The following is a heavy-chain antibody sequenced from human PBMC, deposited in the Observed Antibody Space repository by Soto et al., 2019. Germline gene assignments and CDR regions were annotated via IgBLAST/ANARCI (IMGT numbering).Heavy chain of an antibody. CDR1: GYTFTSYG. CDR3: ARDRAVAGYGGYYYYYGMDV. Sequence: ASVKVSCKASGYTFTSYGISWVRHAPGQGLEWMGWISAYNGNTNYAQKLQGRVTMTTDTSTSTAYMELRSLRSDDTAVYYCARDRAVAGYGGYYYYYGMDVWGQGTTVTVSS. D-gene: IGHD6-19*01. CDR2: ISAYNGNT. V-gene: IGHV1-18*01. J-gene: IGHJ6*02.